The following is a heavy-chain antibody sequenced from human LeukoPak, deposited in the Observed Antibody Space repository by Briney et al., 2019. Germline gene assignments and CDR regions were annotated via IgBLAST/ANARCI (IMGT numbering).Heavy chain of an antibody. CDR3: ARDFFGSHYYDSSGYPDY. V-gene: IGHV3-30-3*01. J-gene: IGHJ4*02. CDR2: ISYDGSNK. CDR1: GFTFSSYA. Sequence: GGSLRLSCAASGFTFSSYAMHWVRQAPGKGLEWVAVISYDGSNKYYADSVKSRFTISRDNSKNTLYLQMNSLRAEDTAVYYCARDFFGSHYYDSSGYPDYWGQGTLVTVSS. D-gene: IGHD3-22*01.